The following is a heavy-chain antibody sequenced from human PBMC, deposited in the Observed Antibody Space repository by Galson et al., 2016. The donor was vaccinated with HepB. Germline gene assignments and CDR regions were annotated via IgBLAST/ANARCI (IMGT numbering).Heavy chain of an antibody. CDR3: ARVNGGKGSLDY. V-gene: IGHV3-30-3*01. J-gene: IGHJ4*02. D-gene: IGHD4-23*01. CDR1: GFSFSYYP. CDR2: VSNDGNFK. Sequence: SLRLSCAASGFSFSYYPMHWVRQAPDKGLEWVAIVSNDGNFKFYADSVKGRFTISRANFNNTLFLQMTSLRDEDTDIYYCARVNGGKGSLDYWGQGTLVTVSS.